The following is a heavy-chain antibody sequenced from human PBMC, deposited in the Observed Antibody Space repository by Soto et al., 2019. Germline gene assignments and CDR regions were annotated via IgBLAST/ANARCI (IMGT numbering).Heavy chain of an antibody. CDR1: GFSLSTSGVG. Sequence: QITLKESGPTLVKPTQTLTLTCTFSGFSLSTSGVGVGWIRQPPGKALEWLALIYWDDDKRYSPSLKSRLTITKDTSKNQVVLTMTNMDPVDRATYYCAHRRRSSWLWYNWFDPWGQGTLVTVSS. CDR2: IYWDDDK. V-gene: IGHV2-5*02. J-gene: IGHJ5*02. D-gene: IGHD6-13*01. CDR3: AHRRRSSWLWYNWFDP.